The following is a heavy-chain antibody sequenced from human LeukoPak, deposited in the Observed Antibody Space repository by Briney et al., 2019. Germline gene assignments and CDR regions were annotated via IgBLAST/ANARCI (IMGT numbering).Heavy chain of an antibody. CDR2: IYYSGST. V-gene: IGHV4-59*08. D-gene: IGHD3-3*01. J-gene: IGHJ1*01. CDR3: ARHGYYDFWSGYYQGSSFQH. CDR1: GGSISSYY. Sequence: SETLSLTCTVSGGSISSYYWSWIRQPPGKGLEWIGYIYYSGSTNYNPSLKSRVTISVDTSKNQFSLKLSSVTAADTAVYYCARHGYYDFWSGYYQGSSFQHWGQGTLVTVSS.